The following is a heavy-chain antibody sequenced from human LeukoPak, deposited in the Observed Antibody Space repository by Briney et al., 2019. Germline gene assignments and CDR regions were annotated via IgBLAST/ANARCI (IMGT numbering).Heavy chain of an antibody. V-gene: IGHV3-64*01. J-gene: IGHJ4*02. CDR1: GFTFSSYP. D-gene: IGHD1-26*01. CDR3: VREGYGVGGAYDY. CDR2: INTNGQTS. Sequence: GGSLRLSCAASGFTFSSYPMHWVRQAPGKGLEHVSVINTNGQTSDYANSVKGRFTISRDNSKNTLYLQMGRLRPEVMAVYYCVREGYGVGGAYDYWGQGTLVTVSS.